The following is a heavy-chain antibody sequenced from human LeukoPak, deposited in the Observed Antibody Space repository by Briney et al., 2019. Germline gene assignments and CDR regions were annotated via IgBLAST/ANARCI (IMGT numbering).Heavy chain of an antibody. D-gene: IGHD3-3*01. CDR1: GFTFSSYA. Sequence: GGSLRLSCAASGFTFSSYAMHWVRQAPGKGLEWVAVISYDGSNKYYADSVKGRFTISRDNSKSTLYLQMNSLRAEDTAVYYCARGSGFYGMDVWGKGTTVTVSS. CDR3: ARGSGFYGMDV. J-gene: IGHJ6*04. V-gene: IGHV3-30*04. CDR2: ISYDGSNK.